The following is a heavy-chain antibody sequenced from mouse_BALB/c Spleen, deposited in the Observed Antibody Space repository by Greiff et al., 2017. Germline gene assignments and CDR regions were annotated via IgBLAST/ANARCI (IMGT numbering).Heavy chain of an antibody. Sequence: VQLQQSGAELVKPGASVKLSCTASGFNIKDNYMPWVRQKPEQGLEWIGSIDPANGNTNYVPKFQGKATITADNSSNTAYLQLSSLRSEDTAVYYCASGSGNYPFAYWGQGTLVTVSA. V-gene: IGHV14-3*02. D-gene: IGHD2-1*01. CDR3: ASGSGNYPFAY. CDR2: IDPANGNT. CDR1: GFNIKDNY. J-gene: IGHJ3*01.